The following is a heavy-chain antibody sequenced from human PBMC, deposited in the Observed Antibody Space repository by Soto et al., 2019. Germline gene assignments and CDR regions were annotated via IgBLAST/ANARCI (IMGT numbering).Heavy chain of an antibody. V-gene: IGHV3-74*02. D-gene: IGHD2-2*02. Sequence: EVQLVESGGGLVQPGGSLRLSCAASGFTFNSYWMHWVRQAPGKGLVWVSRVDGDGTTTNYADSVKGRFAIFRDNAKNTLDLQVDSLRDDDTAVYFCARVIPGHCAVDVWGQGTTVTVS. J-gene: IGHJ6*02. CDR1: GFTFNSYW. CDR3: ARVIPGHCAVDV. CDR2: VDGDGTTT.